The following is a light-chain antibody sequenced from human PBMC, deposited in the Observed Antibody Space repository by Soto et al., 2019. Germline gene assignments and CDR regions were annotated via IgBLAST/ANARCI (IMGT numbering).Light chain of an antibody. V-gene: IGKV1-5*03. J-gene: IGKJ5*01. CDR1: QGISSW. Sequence: DIQMTQSPSSLSGSVGDRVTITCRASQGISSWLAWYQQKPGKAPNLLIYKASSLESGVPSRFSGSGSGTEFTLTISSLQPDDFATYYCQQLNSYPITFGQGTRLEI. CDR2: KAS. CDR3: QQLNSYPIT.